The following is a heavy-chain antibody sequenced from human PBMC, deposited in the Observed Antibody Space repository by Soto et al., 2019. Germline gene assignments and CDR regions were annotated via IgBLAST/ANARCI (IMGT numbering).Heavy chain of an antibody. CDR3: AREPNDGHNAFDI. J-gene: IGHJ3*02. CDR1: EFTFSSYV. D-gene: IGHD3-16*01. Sequence: EVQLVESGGGLVQPGGSLRLSCAASEFTFSSYVMHWVPQATGKGLEWVSGIGTAGDTYYAGSVKGRFTISRENAKNSLFLQMSSLRAGDTAVYYCAREPNDGHNAFDIWGQGTKVTVSS. V-gene: IGHV3-13*01. CDR2: IGTAGDT.